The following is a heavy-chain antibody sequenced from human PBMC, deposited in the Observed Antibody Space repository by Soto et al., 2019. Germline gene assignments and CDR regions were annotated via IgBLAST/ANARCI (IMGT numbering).Heavy chain of an antibody. CDR1: GFTFGDYA. D-gene: IGHD1-26*01. CDR3: AREFSGRYPIY. CDR2: IRSKASGGTT. Sequence: GGSRRLSCTASGFTFGDYAMSWFRQAPGKGLEWIGFIRSKASGGTTEYAASVKGRFTISRDDSKSIAYMQMNSLKTEDTAVYYCAREFSGRYPIYWGQGILVTVSS. V-gene: IGHV3-49*03. J-gene: IGHJ4*02.